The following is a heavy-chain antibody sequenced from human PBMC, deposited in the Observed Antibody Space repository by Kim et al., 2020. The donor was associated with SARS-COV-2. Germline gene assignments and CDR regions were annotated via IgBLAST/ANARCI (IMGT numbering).Heavy chain of an antibody. CDR1: GFTFSSYG. J-gene: IGHJ4*02. CDR3: AKGSNFDY. Sequence: GGSLRLSCAASGFTFSSYGMHWVRQAPGKGLEWVAVISYDGSNKYYADSVKGRFTISRDNSKNTLYLQMNSLRAEDTAVYYCAKGSNFDYWGQGTLVTVSS. CDR2: ISYDGSNK. V-gene: IGHV3-30*18.